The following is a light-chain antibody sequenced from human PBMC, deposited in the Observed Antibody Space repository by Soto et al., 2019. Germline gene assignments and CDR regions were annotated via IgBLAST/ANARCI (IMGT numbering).Light chain of an antibody. CDR1: QGISSY. Sequence: DIQMTQSPSSLSASVGDRDTITCRASQGISSYLAWYQQRPGKVPKVLIYAASTLHSGVPSRFSGSGSGTDFTLTISNVQPEDVATYYCQNYYNAPETFGQGTKVDIK. J-gene: IGKJ1*01. V-gene: IGKV1-27*01. CDR3: QNYYNAPET. CDR2: AAS.